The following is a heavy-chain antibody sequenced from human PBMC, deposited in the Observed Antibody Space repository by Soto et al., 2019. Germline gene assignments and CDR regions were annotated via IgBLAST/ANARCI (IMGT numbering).Heavy chain of an antibody. CDR1: GFTFSSYS. V-gene: IGHV3-21*01. J-gene: IGHJ3*02. CDR2: ISSSSSYI. CDR3: ASYSGIGYYDSSGYYSDAFDI. D-gene: IGHD3-22*01. Sequence: GGSLRLSCAASGFTFSSYSMNWVRQAPGKGLEWVSSISSSSSYIYYADSVKGRFTISRDNAKNSLYLQMNSLRAEDTAVYYCASYSGIGYYDSSGYYSDAFDIWGQGTMVTVSS.